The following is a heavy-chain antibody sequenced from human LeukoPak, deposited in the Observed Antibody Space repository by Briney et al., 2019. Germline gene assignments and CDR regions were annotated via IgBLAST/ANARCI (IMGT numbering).Heavy chain of an antibody. CDR1: GLTFSSYA. CDR2: ISYDGSNK. V-gene: IGHV3-30-3*01. CDR3: ARGDYYHSSGYPQYFQH. D-gene: IGHD3-22*01. Sequence: GGSLRLSCAASGLTFSSYAMHWVRQAPGKGLEWVAVISYDGSNKYYADSVKGRFTISRDDSKNTLYLQMNSLRAEDTAVYYCARGDYYHSSGYPQYFQHWGQGTLVTVSS. J-gene: IGHJ1*01.